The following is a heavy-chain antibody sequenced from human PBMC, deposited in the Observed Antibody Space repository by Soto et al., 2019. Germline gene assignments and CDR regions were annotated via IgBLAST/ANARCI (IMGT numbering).Heavy chain of an antibody. CDR1: GYIFTTYY. J-gene: IGHJ3*01. V-gene: IGHV1-2*02. CDR3: ARDPDDAFDV. CDR2: INPITGTT. Sequence: QVQLVQSGPEAKKPGASVTVSCKASGYIFTTYYINWVRQAPGQGLEWVGWINPITGTTKCVEKFQGRVTMTRDTSNSTVYLELTGPKSDDTAVYFCARDPDDAFDVWGQGTNGHRLF.